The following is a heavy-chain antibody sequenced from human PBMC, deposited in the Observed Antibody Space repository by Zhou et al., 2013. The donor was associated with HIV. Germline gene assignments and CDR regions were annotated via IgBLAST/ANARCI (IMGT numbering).Heavy chain of an antibody. CDR2: MVPNSDAT. V-gene: IGHV1-2*02. D-gene: IGHD1-20*01. J-gene: IGHJ4*02. CDR1: GYTFTDYY. CDR3: ATYGPGYNWMYK. Sequence: QVQLVQSGAEVKKPGASVKVACKASGYTFTDYYMHWVRQAPGQGLEWVGWMVPNSDATKCAPKLQGRVTMTRDTSISTAYMELSSLKSDDTAVYFCATYGPGYNWMYKWGQGTLVTVSS.